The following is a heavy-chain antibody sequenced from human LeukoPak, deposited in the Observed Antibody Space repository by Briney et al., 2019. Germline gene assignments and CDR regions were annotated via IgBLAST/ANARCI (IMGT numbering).Heavy chain of an antibody. J-gene: IGHJ4*02. V-gene: IGHV3-30*18. CDR2: ISYDGSNK. CDR1: GFTFSSYG. Sequence: GRSLRLSCAASGFTFSSYGMHWVRQAPGKGLKWVAGISYDGSNKYYADSVKGRFTISRDNSKNTLYLQMNSLRAEDTAVYYCAKDRVEGKQWLAQFDSWGQGTLVTVSS. D-gene: IGHD6-19*01. CDR3: AKDRVEGKQWLAQFDS.